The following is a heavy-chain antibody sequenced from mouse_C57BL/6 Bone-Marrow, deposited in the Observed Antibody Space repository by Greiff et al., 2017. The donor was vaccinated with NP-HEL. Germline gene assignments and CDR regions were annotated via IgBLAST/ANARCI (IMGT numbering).Heavy chain of an antibody. D-gene: IGHD5-1*01. Sequence: VKLQESGPGLVQPSQSLSITCTVSGFSLTSYGVHWVRQSPGKGLEWLGVIWSGGSTDYNAAFISRLSISKDNSKSQVFFKMNSLQADDTAIYYCARKSNSYFDVWGTGTTVTVSS. CDR1: GFSLTSYG. V-gene: IGHV2-2*01. CDR2: IWSGGST. CDR3: ARKSNSYFDV. J-gene: IGHJ1*03.